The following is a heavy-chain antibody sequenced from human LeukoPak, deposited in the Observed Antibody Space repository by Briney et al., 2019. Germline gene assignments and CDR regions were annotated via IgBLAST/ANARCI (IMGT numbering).Heavy chain of an antibody. J-gene: IGHJ4*02. V-gene: IGHV3-23*01. CDR1: GFTSSNYA. CDR2: IFSSGGST. D-gene: IGHD6-19*01. CDR3: AKALFYTSGSNFDY. Sequence: PGGTLRLSCAASGFTSSNYAMSWVRQAPGKGLEWVSVIFSSGGSTYYADSVKGRFTISRDNSKNTLYLQMNSLRAEDTAVYYCAKALFYTSGSNFDYWGQGTLVTVSS.